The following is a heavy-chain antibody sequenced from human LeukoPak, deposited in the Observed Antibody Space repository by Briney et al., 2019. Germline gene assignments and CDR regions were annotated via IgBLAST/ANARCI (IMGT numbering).Heavy chain of an antibody. D-gene: IGHD1-26*01. V-gene: IGHV4-34*01. Sequence: SETLSLTCAVYGGSFSGYYWSWIRQPPGKGLEWIGEINHSGSTNYNPSLKSRVTISVDTSKNQLSVKLSSVTAADTAVYYCARGVDGREQPFDYWGQGTLVTVSS. CDR2: INHSGST. CDR3: ARGVDGREQPFDY. CDR1: GGSFSGYY. J-gene: IGHJ4*02.